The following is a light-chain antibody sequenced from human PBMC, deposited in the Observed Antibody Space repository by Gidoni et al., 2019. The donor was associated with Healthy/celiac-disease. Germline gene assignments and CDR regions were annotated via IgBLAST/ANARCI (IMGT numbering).Light chain of an antibody. J-gene: IGKJ1*01. Sequence: DIVMTQSLLSLPVTPGEPASLSCRSSQSLLHSNGYNYLDWYLQKPGQSPQLLIYLGSNRASGVPDRFSGSGSGTDFTLKISRVEAEDVGVYYCMQALQTPRTFGQGTKVEIK. CDR3: MQALQTPRT. V-gene: IGKV2-28*01. CDR1: QSLLHSNGYNY. CDR2: LGS.